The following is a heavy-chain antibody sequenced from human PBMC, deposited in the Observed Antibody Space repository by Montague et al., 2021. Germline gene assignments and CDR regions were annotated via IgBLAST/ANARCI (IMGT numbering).Heavy chain of an antibody. CDR3: ARRPGIKDTFDY. V-gene: IGHV4-59*08. CDR2: IYDSGTT. D-gene: IGHD3-10*01. J-gene: IGHJ4*02. Sequence: SETLSLTCTVSGGSISEFYWSWIRQSPEKGLEWIGYIYDSGTTNYNPSLKSRVTISADTSMNQFSLNLRSVTAADTAVYFCARRPGIKDTFDYWGQGTLVTVSS. CDR1: GGSISEFY.